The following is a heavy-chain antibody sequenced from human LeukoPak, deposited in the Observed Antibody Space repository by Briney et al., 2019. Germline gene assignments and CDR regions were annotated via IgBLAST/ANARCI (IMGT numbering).Heavy chain of an antibody. D-gene: IGHD3-22*01. J-gene: IGHJ4*02. V-gene: IGHV3-7*05. CDR2: IKHDGSQK. Sequence: GGSLRLSCAASGFTFSTFWMSWVRQAPGKGLEWVASIKHDGSQKYYVDSVKGRFTISRDNAKISLYLQMNSLRAEDTAVYYCARQETSGYLYYFDYWGQGTLVTVSS. CDR1: GFTFSTFW. CDR3: ARQETSGYLYYFDY.